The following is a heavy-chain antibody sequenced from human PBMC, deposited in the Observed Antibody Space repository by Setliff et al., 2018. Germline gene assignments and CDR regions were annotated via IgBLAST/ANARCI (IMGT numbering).Heavy chain of an antibody. J-gene: IGHJ6*02. V-gene: IGHV4-61*02. Sequence: SETLSLTCAVSGGSISSGSYYWSWIRQPAGKGLEWVGRLHTSGSTNYNPSLTGRVTISADTSKNQISLKLSSVSAADTAVYYCAREFVVISFVKNIHHHYGMDVWSQGTTVTVSS. CDR1: GGSISSGSYY. CDR2: LHTSGST. D-gene: IGHD2-21*01. CDR3: AREFVVISFVKNIHHHYGMDV.